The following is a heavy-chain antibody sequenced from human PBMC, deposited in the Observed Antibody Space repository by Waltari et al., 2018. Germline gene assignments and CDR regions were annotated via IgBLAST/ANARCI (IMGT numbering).Heavy chain of an antibody. CDR3: AKMTTVTNYFDY. CDR1: GYSISSGYY. Sequence: QVQLQESGPGLVKPSETLSLTCTVSGYSISSGYYWGWIRQPPGKGLEWIGSIYHSGSTYYNPSLKSRVTISVDTSKNQFSLKLSSVTAADTAVYYCAKMTTVTNYFDYWGQGTLVTVSS. CDR2: IYHSGST. V-gene: IGHV4-38-2*02. J-gene: IGHJ4*02. D-gene: IGHD4-17*01.